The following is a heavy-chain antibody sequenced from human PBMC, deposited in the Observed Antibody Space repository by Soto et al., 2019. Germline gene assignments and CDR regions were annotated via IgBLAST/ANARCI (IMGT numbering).Heavy chain of an antibody. V-gene: IGHV4-30-4*01. CDR2: IYYSGST. CDR3: ARDSQNTNWFDP. CDR1: GGSISSGDYY. Sequence: PSETLSLTCTVSGGSISSGDYYWSWIRQPPGKGLEWIGYIYYSGSTYYNPSLKSRVTISVDRSKNQFSLKLSSVTAADTAVYYCARDSQNTNWFDPWAQGTLVPVSS. J-gene: IGHJ5*02.